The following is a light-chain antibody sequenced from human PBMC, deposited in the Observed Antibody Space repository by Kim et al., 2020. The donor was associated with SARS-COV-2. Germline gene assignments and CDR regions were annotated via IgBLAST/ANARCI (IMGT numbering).Light chain of an antibody. CDR3: QQYYSTPPT. Sequence: DIVMTQSPDSLAVSLGERATINCKSSQSVLYSSNNKNYLAWYQQKPGQPPKLLIYWASTRESGVPDRFSVSGSGTDFTLTISSLQAEDVAVYYCQQYYSTPPTFGQGTKVDIK. CDR2: WAS. V-gene: IGKV4-1*01. CDR1: QSVLYSSNNKNY. J-gene: IGKJ1*01.